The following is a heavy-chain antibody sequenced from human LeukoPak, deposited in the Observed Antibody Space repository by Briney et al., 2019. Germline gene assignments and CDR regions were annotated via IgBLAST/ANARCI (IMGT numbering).Heavy chain of an antibody. Sequence: GGSLRLSCAASGFTFRTYGMSWVRQAPGKGLEWVSAISGSGGSTYYADSVKGRFTISRDNSKNTVYLQMNSLRAEDTAVYYCAKDSWDIVVVPDVMVDYWGQRTLVTVSS. V-gene: IGHV3-23*01. CDR1: GFTFRTYG. CDR2: ISGSGGST. CDR3: AKDSWDIVVVPDVMVDY. J-gene: IGHJ4*02. D-gene: IGHD2-2*01.